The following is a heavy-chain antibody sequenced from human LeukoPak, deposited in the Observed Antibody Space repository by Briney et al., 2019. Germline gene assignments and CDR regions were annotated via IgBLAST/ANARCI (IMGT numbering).Heavy chain of an antibody. V-gene: IGHV4-34*01. Sequence: PSETLSLTCAVYGGSFSGYYWSWIRQPPGKGLEWIGEINHSGSTNYNPSLKSRVTISVDTSENQFSLKLSSVTAADTAVYYCARAPTYYYGSGSYYPSTGYFDYWGQGTLVTVSS. D-gene: IGHD3-10*01. CDR1: GGSFSGYY. J-gene: IGHJ4*02. CDR3: ARAPTYYYGSGSYYPSTGYFDY. CDR2: INHSGST.